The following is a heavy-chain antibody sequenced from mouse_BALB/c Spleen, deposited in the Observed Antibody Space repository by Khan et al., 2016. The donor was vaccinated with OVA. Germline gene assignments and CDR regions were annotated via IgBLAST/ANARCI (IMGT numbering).Heavy chain of an antibody. J-gene: IGHJ1*01. CDR2: ITYSGST. Sequence: EVQLQESGPGLVKPSQSLSLTCTVTGYSITSDYVRNWIRQSPGNKLEWMGNITYSGSTCYNPSLKSRIPITRDTSNKQFFLQWNSVTTEDTATYFCARRSVWGAGTTLTVSS. CDR3: ARRSV. CDR1: GYSITSDYV. V-gene: IGHV3-2*02.